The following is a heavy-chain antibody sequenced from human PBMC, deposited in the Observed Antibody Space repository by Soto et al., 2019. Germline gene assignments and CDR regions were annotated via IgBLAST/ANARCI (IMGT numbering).Heavy chain of an antibody. CDR2: MSPNSGNT. Sequence: QVQLVQSGAEVKKPGASVKVSCKASGYTFTSYDINWVRQATGQGLEWMGWMSPNSGNTGYAQKFQGRVTMTRNTSISTANMELSSLRSEDTAVYYCAREKGITMVRGVYYYGMDVWGQGTTVTVSS. CDR3: AREKGITMVRGVYYYGMDV. V-gene: IGHV1-8*01. CDR1: GYTFTSYD. J-gene: IGHJ6*02. D-gene: IGHD3-10*01.